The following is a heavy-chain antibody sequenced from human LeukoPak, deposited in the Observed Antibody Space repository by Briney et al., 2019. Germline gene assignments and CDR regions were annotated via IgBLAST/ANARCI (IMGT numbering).Heavy chain of an antibody. CDR3: AKHHSQRTTVGDY. CDR1: GFTFSNYW. D-gene: IGHD4-23*01. CDR2: ISSSGSTI. J-gene: IGHJ4*02. V-gene: IGHV3-11*01. Sequence: PGGSLRLSCEASGFTFSNYWMSWVRQAPGKGLEWVSYISSSGSTIYYADSVKGRFTISRDNAKNSLYLQMNSLRAEDTAVYYCAKHHSQRTTVGDYWGQGTPVTVSS.